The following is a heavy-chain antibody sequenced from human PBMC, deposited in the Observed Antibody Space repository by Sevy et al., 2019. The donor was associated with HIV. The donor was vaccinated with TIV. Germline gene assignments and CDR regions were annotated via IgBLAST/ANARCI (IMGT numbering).Heavy chain of an antibody. Sequence: SETLSLTCTVSGGSVSSGSYYWSWIRQPPGKGLEWIGYIYYSGSTNYNPSLRSRVTTSVDTSKNQFALKLSSVTAADTAVYYCASIERYCTNGVCSHFDYWGQGTLVTVSS. CDR3: ASIERYCTNGVCSHFDY. J-gene: IGHJ4*02. D-gene: IGHD2-8*01. V-gene: IGHV4-61*01. CDR1: GGSVSSGSYY. CDR2: IYYSGST.